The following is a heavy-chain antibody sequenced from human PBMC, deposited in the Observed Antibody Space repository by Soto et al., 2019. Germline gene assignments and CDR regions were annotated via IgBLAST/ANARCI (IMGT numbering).Heavy chain of an antibody. CDR1: GFTFSDYY. CDR2: ISSSSSYT. J-gene: IGHJ4*02. Sequence: QVQLVESGGGLVKPGGSLRLSCAASGFTFSDYYMSWIRQAPGKGLEWVSYISSSSSYTNYADSVKGRFTISRDNAKNSLYLQMNSLRAEDTAVYYCAREEGAVADQGYFDYWGQGTLVTVSS. CDR3: AREEGAVADQGYFDY. D-gene: IGHD6-19*01. V-gene: IGHV3-11*06.